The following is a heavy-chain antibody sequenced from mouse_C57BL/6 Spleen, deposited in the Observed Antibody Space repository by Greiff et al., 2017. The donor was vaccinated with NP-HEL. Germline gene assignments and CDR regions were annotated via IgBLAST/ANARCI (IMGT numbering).Heavy chain of an antibody. D-gene: IGHD1-1*01. CDR1: GYTFTSYW. CDR3: ARSSITTVVARDY. V-gene: IGHV1-55*01. Sequence: QVQLQQPGAELVKPGASVKMSCKASGYTFTSYWITWVKQRPGQGLEWIGDIYPGSGSTNYNEKFKSKATLTVDTSSSTAYMQLSSLTSEDSAVYYCARSSITTVVARDYWGQGTTLTVSS. J-gene: IGHJ2*01. CDR2: IYPGSGST.